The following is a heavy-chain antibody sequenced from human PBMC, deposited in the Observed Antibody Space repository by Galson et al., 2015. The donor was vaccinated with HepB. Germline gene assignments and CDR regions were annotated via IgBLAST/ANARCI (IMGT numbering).Heavy chain of an antibody. CDR3: ARGGGEDIVVVPAAPARAAFDI. J-gene: IGHJ3*02. D-gene: IGHD2-2*01. CDR1: GYTFTSYG. CDR2: ISAYNGNT. Sequence: SVKVSCKASGYTFTSYGISWVRQAPGQGLEWMGWISAYNGNTNYAQKLQGRVTMTTDTSTSTAYMELRSLRSDDTAAYYCARGGGEDIVVVPAAPARAAFDIWGQGTMVTVSS. V-gene: IGHV1-18*04.